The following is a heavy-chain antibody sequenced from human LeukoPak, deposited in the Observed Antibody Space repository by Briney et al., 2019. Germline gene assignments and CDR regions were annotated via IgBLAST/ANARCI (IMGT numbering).Heavy chain of an antibody. D-gene: IGHD5-18*01. CDR2: IYYSGNT. J-gene: IGHJ5*02. CDR1: GGSFSGYY. CDR3: ARDQGQLWFKNWFDP. Sequence: TASETLSLTCAVYGGSFSGYYWSWIRQPPGKGLEWIGSIYYSGNTYYNPSLKGRVTISIDTSKNQFSLKLSSVTAADTAVYYCARDQGQLWFKNWFDPWGQGTLVTVSS. V-gene: IGHV4-34*01.